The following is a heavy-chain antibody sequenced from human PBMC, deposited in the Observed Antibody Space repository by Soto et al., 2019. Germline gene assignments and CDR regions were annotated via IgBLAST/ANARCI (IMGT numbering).Heavy chain of an antibody. Sequence: QAQLVQSGAEVKKPGASVKVSCEASGYTFTSYYMHWVRQAPGQGLEWMGWINPNSGDTKYAQKFRGRVTMTRDTSITTAYMEVKMLNSDDTAVYYCARQLAYCGGDCFTEPVDYWGQGTLVTVSS. CDR1: GYTFTSYY. D-gene: IGHD2-21*02. CDR2: INPNSGDT. V-gene: IGHV1-2*02. J-gene: IGHJ4*02. CDR3: ARQLAYCGGDCFTEPVDY.